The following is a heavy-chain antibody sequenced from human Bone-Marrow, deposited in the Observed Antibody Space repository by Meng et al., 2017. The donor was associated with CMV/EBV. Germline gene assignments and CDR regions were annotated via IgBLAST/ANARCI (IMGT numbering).Heavy chain of an antibody. D-gene: IGHD2-8*01. Sequence: GGSLRLSCAASGFTFSNSDMNWVRQAPGKALEWVSSISSGSDYIYYPDSVRGRFTVSRDNAKNLMYLQMNSLRAEDTAVYYCARDRVSGGDVFDIWGQGTMVTVSS. J-gene: IGHJ3*02. CDR1: GFTFSNSD. CDR3: ARDRVSGGDVFDI. CDR2: ISSGSDYI. V-gene: IGHV3-21*06.